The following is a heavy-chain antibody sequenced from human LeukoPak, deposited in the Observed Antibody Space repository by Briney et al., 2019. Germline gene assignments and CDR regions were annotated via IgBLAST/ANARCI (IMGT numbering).Heavy chain of an antibody. D-gene: IGHD6-13*01. Sequence: GGSLRLSCAASGFTFSSYAMSWVRQAPGKGLEWVAVIWYDGSNKYYADSVKGRFTISRDNSKNTLYLQLNSLRAEDTAVYYCARVNLNSSTWFNFDYWGQGTLVTVSS. CDR1: GFTFSSYA. CDR2: IWYDGSNK. V-gene: IGHV3-33*08. CDR3: ARVNLNSSTWFNFDY. J-gene: IGHJ4*02.